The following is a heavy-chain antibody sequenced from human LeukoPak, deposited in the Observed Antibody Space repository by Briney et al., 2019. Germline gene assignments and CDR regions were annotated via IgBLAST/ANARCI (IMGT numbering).Heavy chain of an antibody. J-gene: IGHJ6*02. V-gene: IGHV4-59*01. Sequence: SETLSLTCTVSGGSISSYYRSWIRQPPGKGLGWIGYIYYSGSTNYNPSLKSRVTISVDTSKNQFSLKLSSVTAADTAVYYCARGAYDSSGYAYYYYYGMDVWGQGTTVTVSS. CDR1: GGSISSYY. D-gene: IGHD3-22*01. CDR3: ARGAYDSSGYAYYYYYGMDV. CDR2: IYYSGST.